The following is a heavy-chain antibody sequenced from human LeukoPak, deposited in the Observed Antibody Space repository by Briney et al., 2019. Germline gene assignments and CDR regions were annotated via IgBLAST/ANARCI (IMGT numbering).Heavy chain of an antibody. J-gene: IGHJ5*02. V-gene: IGHV1-24*01. Sequence: ASVKVSCKVSGYTLTELSMHWVRQAPGKGLEWMGGFDPEDGETIYAQKSQGRVTMTEDTSTDTAYMELSSLRSEDTAVYYCATSVRWELNNWFDPWGQGTLVTVSS. CDR1: GYTLTELS. D-gene: IGHD1-26*01. CDR2: FDPEDGET. CDR3: ATSVRWELNNWFDP.